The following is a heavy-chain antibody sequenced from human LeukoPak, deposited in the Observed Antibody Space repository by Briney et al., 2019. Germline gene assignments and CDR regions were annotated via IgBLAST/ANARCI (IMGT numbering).Heavy chain of an antibody. CDR2: IYYSGSI. V-gene: IGHV4-39*01. D-gene: IGHD4-11*01. CDR1: GGSISSSSYH. J-gene: IGHJ4*02. Sequence: SETLSLTCTVSGGSISSSSYHWGWIRQSPGKGLEWIGSIYYSGSIYYNPSLKSRVTISVDTSKNQLSLKLSSLTAADTAVYFCARHRDSDSHSPLDFWGQGTLVTVSS. CDR3: ARHRDSDSHSPLDF.